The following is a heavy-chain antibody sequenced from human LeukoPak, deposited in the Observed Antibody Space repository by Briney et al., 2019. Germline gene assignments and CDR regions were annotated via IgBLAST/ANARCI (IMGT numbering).Heavy chain of an antibody. D-gene: IGHD3-16*01. J-gene: IGHJ3*02. Sequence: GGSLRLSCAASGFTFSSYAMSWVRQAPGKGLGWVSAISGSGGSTYYADSVKGRFTISRDNSKNTLYLQMNSLRAEDTAVYYCASWGSDAFDIWGQGAMVTVSS. CDR3: ASWGSDAFDI. V-gene: IGHV3-23*01. CDR2: ISGSGGST. CDR1: GFTFSSYA.